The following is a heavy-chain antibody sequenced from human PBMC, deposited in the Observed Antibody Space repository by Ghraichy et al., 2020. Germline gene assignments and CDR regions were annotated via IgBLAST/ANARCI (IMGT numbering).Heavy chain of an antibody. Sequence: GGSLRLSCAASGFTFSSYAMSWVRQAPGSGLEWVSAISGSGGNTYYADSVKGRFTISRDSSKNTLYLQMNSLRAEDTAVYYCAKFSSGSGFPDAFDIWGQGTMVTVSS. J-gene: IGHJ3*02. D-gene: IGHD3-10*01. CDR2: ISGSGGNT. CDR1: GFTFSSYA. V-gene: IGHV3-23*01. CDR3: AKFSSGSGFPDAFDI.